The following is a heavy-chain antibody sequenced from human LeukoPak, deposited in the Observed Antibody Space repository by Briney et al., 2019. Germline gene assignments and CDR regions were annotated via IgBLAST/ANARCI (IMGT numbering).Heavy chain of an antibody. CDR3: ARTPSSGDCSSTSCYTWSYYYYYYMDV. Sequence: SETLSLTCTVSGGSISSYYWSWIRQPPGKGLEWIGYIYYSGSTYYNPSLKSRVTISVDTSKNQFSLKLSSVTAADTAVYYCARTPSSGDCSSTSCYTWSYYYYYYMDVWGKGTTVTVSS. CDR2: IYYSGST. D-gene: IGHD2-2*02. CDR1: GGSISSYY. J-gene: IGHJ6*03. V-gene: IGHV4-59*12.